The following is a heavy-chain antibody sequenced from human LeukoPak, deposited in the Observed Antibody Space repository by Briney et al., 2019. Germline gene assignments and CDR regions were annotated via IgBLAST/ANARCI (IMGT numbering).Heavy chain of an antibody. Sequence: SQTLSLTCTVSGGSISGTTYYWGWIRQPPGKGLEWIGSIYYSGSTWYNPSLKSRVTVSADTSKNQFSLKLTSVTAADTAVYYCARDRACSNGVCSYFDYWGQGTVVTVSS. D-gene: IGHD2-8*01. CDR1: GGSISGTTYY. J-gene: IGHJ4*02. V-gene: IGHV4-39*01. CDR3: ARDRACSNGVCSYFDY. CDR2: IYYSGST.